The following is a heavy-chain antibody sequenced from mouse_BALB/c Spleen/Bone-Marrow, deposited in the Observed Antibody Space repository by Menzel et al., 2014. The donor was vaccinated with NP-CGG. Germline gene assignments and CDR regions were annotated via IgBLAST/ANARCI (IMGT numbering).Heavy chain of an antibody. D-gene: IGHD4-1*02. CDR1: GFTFTDYY. CDR2: IRNKANGYTT. Sequence: EVKLQESGGGLAQPGGFLRLSCTISGFTFTDYYMSWVRQPPGKALEWLGFIRNKANGYTTEYSASVKGRFPISRDSSQSILYLQMNTLRAEDSATYYCARTTGTPYLDYWGQGTTLTVSS. J-gene: IGHJ2*01. CDR3: ARTTGTPYLDY. V-gene: IGHV7-3*02.